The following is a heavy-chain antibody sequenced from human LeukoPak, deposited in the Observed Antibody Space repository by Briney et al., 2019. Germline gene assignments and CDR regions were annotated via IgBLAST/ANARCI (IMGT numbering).Heavy chain of an antibody. Sequence: GGSLRLACAASGFTFDDYGMSWVRQAPGKGLEWVSGINWNGDSTGYADSVKGRFTISRDNARNSLYLQMNSLRDEDTAVYYCARVFYDSSGYRPCDYWGQGTLVTVSS. J-gene: IGHJ4*02. CDR3: ARVFYDSSGYRPCDY. D-gene: IGHD3-22*01. V-gene: IGHV3-20*04. CDR2: INWNGDST. CDR1: GFTFDDYG.